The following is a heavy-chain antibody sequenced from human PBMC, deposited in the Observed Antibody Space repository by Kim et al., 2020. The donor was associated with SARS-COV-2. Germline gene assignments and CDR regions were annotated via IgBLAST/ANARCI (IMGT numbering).Heavy chain of an antibody. D-gene: IGHD3-10*01. V-gene: IGHV3-9*01. J-gene: IGHJ4*02. CDR3: ARDIGGSGSYEGFDY. Sequence: ADAVKGRFTISRDNTKDSLFLQMNSLRAEDTALYYCARDIGGSGSYEGFDYWGQGTLVTVSS.